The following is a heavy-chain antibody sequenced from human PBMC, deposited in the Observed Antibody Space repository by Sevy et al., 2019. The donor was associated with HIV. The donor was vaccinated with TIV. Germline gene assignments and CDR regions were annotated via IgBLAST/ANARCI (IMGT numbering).Heavy chain of an antibody. CDR2: SSDDSRYI. Sequence: GGSLRLSCAASGFTFRTYSMNWVRRAPGKGLEWLSSSSDDSRYIYYSDSVKGRFTISRANAKNVLFLQMNNLRVEDTAIYYCARDFTIFGVVSGIDYWGQGNLVTVSS. CDR3: ARDFTIFGVVSGIDY. D-gene: IGHD3-3*01. CDR1: GFTFRTYS. V-gene: IGHV3-21*04. J-gene: IGHJ4*02.